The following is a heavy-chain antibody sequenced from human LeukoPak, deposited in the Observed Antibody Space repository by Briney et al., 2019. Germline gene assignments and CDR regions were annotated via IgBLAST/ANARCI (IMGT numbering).Heavy chain of an antibody. J-gene: IGHJ3*02. Sequence: PGGSLRLSCAASGFTFSSYAMSWVRQAPGKGLEWVSAISGSGGSTYYADSVKGRFTISRDNSKNTLYLQMNSLRAEDTAVYYCAKDLPLMTPEIDAFDIWGQGTMVTVSS. CDR3: AKDLPLMTPEIDAFDI. CDR1: GFTFSSYA. V-gene: IGHV3-23*01. CDR2: ISGSGGST. D-gene: IGHD3-16*01.